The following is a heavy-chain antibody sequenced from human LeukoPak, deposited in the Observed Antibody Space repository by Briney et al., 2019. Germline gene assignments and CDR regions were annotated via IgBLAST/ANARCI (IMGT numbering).Heavy chain of an antibody. CDR1: GFTFSDYY. J-gene: IGHJ5*02. Sequence: GGSLRLSCAASGFTFSDYYMSWIRQAPGKGLEWVSYISSSSSYIYYADSVKGRFTISRDNAKNSLYLQMNSLRAEDTAVYYCATPFATGIAAASTGNNWFDPWGQGTLVTVSS. V-gene: IGHV3-11*06. D-gene: IGHD6-13*01. CDR2: ISSSSSYI. CDR3: ATPFATGIAAASTGNNWFDP.